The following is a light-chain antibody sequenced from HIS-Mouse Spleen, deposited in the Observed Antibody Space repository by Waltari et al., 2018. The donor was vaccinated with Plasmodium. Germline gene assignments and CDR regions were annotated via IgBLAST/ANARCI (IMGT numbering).Light chain of an antibody. CDR3: YSTDSSGNHRV. Sequence: SCQLTQPPSVSVSPGQTARITCSGDTLTKKYAYWYQQKSGPAPVLVIYEDSKRPSGIPARFSGSSSGTMATLTISGAQVEDEADYYCYSTDSSGNHRVFGGGTKLTVL. CDR1: TLTKKY. CDR2: EDS. V-gene: IGLV3-10*01. J-gene: IGLJ3*02.